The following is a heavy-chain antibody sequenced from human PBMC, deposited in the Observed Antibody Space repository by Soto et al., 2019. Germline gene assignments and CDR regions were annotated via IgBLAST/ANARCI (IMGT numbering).Heavy chain of an antibody. CDR2: FYHSRST. V-gene: IGHV4-30-2*01. J-gene: IGHJ4*02. CDR3: ARVRGFGSTGSFDY. CDR1: GGSISSGGYS. Sequence: PSETLSLTCAVAGGSISSGGYSWSWNRHQPGKGLEWIGYFYHSRSTYYNQCLKSRVTISVDRSKRQFSLKLSSVTAADTAVYYCARVRGFGSTGSFDYWGQGTLVTVSS. D-gene: IGHD3-9*01.